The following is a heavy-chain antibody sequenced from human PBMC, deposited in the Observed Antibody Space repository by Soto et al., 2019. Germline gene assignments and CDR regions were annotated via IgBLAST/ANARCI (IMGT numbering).Heavy chain of an antibody. V-gene: IGHV3-74*01. CDR3: ARGGLEPFDH. CDR1: GFTFGSYW. Sequence: GGSLRLSCAASGFTFGSYWMHWVRQAPGKGLVWVSRISDYGRINYADSVKDRFIIPRDDAKSELYLQLNDLRAEDTAMYYCARGGLEPFDHWGQGALVTVSS. D-gene: IGHD1-1*01. J-gene: IGHJ4*02. CDR2: ISDYGRI.